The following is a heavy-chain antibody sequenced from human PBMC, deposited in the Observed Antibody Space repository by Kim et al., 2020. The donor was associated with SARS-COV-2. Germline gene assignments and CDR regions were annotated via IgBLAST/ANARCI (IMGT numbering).Heavy chain of an antibody. J-gene: IGHJ4*02. CDR3: ASVVVTAKSGLDY. CDR1: GFTFSSYW. Sequence: GGSLRLSCAASGFTFSSYWMYWVRQAPGKGLEWVSRINSDGRSTSYGDSVKGRFTISRDNAKNTLYLQMNGLRAEDTAVYYCASVVVTAKSGLDYWGQGTLVTVSS. V-gene: IGHV3-74*01. CDR2: INSDGRST. D-gene: IGHD2-21*02.